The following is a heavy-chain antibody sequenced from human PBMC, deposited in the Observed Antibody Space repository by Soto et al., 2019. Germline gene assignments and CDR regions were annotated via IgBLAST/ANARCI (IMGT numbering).Heavy chain of an antibody. Sequence: QTGGSLRLSCAASGFTFSSYGMHWVRHAPGKGLEWVAVISYDGSNKYYADSVKGRFTISRDNSKNTLYLQMNSLRAEDTAVYYCAKGEGTGSSSSDYYYYGMDVWGQGTTVTVSS. CDR2: ISYDGSNK. V-gene: IGHV3-30*18. J-gene: IGHJ6*02. CDR3: AKGEGTGSSSSDYYYYGMDV. CDR1: GFTFSSYG. D-gene: IGHD6-6*01.